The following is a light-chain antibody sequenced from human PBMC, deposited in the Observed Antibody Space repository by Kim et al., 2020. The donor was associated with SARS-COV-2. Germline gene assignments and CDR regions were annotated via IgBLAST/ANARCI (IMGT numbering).Light chain of an antibody. Sequence: EIVLTQSPGTLSLSPGERATLSCRASQSLSSSYLAWYQQKPGQAPRLLIYGASSRATGIPDRFSGSGSGADFTLTVSRLEPEDLAVYYCQQYDRSPPLTFGQGTKVDIK. V-gene: IGKV3-20*01. CDR1: QSLSSSY. J-gene: IGKJ1*01. CDR2: GAS. CDR3: QQYDRSPPLT.